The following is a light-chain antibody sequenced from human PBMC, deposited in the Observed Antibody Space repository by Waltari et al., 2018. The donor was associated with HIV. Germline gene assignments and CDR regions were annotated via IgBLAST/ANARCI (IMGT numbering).Light chain of an antibody. CDR2: GAY. V-gene: IGKV1-NL1*01. CDR3: HQYFSDPFT. J-gene: IGKJ4*02. CDR1: QDVGNS. Sequence: DIPMTPLPSSLSASVGATVTLTCRATQDVGNSVCWYQQRPGTVPNLLISGAYIRPRGVDSRFTGSGSGTRYTLTITDLQPEDFATYFCHQYFSDPFTFGGGTKVEI.